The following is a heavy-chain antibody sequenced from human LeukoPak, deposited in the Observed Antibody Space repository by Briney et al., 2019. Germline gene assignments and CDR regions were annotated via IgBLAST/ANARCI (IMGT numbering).Heavy chain of an antibody. Sequence: PGGSLRLSCAASGFTFSSYGMHWVRQAPGKGLEGVAFIRYDGSNKYYADSVKGRFTISRDNSKNTLYLQMNSLRAEDTAVYYCAKAPYCSSTSCYGPDYWGQGTLVTVSS. CDR1: GFTFSSYG. V-gene: IGHV3-30*02. CDR2: IRYDGSNK. CDR3: AKAPYCSSTSCYGPDY. J-gene: IGHJ4*02. D-gene: IGHD2-2*01.